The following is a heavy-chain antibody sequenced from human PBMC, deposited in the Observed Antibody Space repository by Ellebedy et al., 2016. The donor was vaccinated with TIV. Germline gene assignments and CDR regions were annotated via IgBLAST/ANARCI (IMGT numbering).Heavy chain of an antibody. V-gene: IGHV3-7*01. D-gene: IGHD5-18*01. CDR1: GFTTSTYW. CDR2: IKLDGSEK. Sequence: GGSLRLXXAASGFTTSTYWMSWVRQAPGKGLEWVASIKLDGSEKYYVDSVKGRFTIFRDNAKNSLFLQMNSLRAEDTAVYYCARGRVTLVWGRGTLVTVSS. CDR3: ARGRVTLV. J-gene: IGHJ4*02.